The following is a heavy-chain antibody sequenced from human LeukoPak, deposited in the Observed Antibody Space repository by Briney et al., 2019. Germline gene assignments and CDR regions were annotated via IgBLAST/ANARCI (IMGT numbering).Heavy chain of an antibody. CDR2: IYSGGST. CDR3: ATLENYDILTGYPYYFDY. CDR1: GFTFDRYS. Sequence: GGSLRLSCAASGFTFDRYSMHWVRQAPGKGLEWVSVIYSGGSTYYADSVKGRFTISRDNSKNTLYLQMNSLRAEDTAVYYCATLENYDILTGYPYYFDYWGQGTLVTVSS. J-gene: IGHJ4*02. V-gene: IGHV3-66*01. D-gene: IGHD3-9*01.